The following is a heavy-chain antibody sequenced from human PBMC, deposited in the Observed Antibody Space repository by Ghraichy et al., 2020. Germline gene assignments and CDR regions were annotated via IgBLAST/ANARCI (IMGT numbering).Heavy chain of an antibody. CDR1: GFTFSSYA. CDR2: ISGSGGST. V-gene: IGHV3-23*01. J-gene: IGHJ6*02. CDR3: AKGELVGATSYYYYGMDV. Sequence: LSLTCAASGFTFSSYAMSWVRQAPGKGLEWVSAISGSGGSTYYADSVKGRFTISRDNSKNTLYLQMNSLRAEDTAVYYCAKGELVGATSYYYYGMDVWGQGTTVTVSS. D-gene: IGHD1-26*01.